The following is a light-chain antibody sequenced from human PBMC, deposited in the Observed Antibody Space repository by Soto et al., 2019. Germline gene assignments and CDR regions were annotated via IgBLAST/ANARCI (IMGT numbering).Light chain of an antibody. J-gene: IGKJ1*01. CDR1: QSISSW. V-gene: IGKV1-5*03. CDR3: QQYNSYPWT. Sequence: DIQMTQSPSTLSASVGDRVTITCRASQSISSWLAWYQQKPGKAPKLLIYKASSLESGLPSRFSGRGSGTEFTITISSLQPDEFATYYCQQYNSYPWTFGQGTKVEIK. CDR2: KAS.